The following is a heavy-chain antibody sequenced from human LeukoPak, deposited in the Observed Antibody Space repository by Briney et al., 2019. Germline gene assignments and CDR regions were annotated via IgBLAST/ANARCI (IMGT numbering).Heavy chain of an antibody. D-gene: IGHD3-9*01. V-gene: IGHV3-21*01. Sequence: GGSLRLSCAASGFTFSSYSMNWVRQAPGKGLEWVSSISSSSSYIYYADSVKGRFTISRDNAKNSLYPQMNSLRAEDTAVYYCARGYYDILTGFGYWGQGTLVTVSS. CDR1: GFTFSSYS. J-gene: IGHJ4*02. CDR2: ISSSSSYI. CDR3: ARGYYDILTGFGY.